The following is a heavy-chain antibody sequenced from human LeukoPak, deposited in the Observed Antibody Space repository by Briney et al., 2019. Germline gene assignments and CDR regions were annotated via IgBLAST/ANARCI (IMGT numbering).Heavy chain of an antibody. Sequence: ASVKVSCKVSGYTLTELSMHWVRQAPGKGLEWMGGFDPEDGETIYAQKFQGRVTMTRDTSISTAYMELSRLRSDDTAVYYCARVGVYYYDSSGYYYFDYWGQGTLVTVSS. V-gene: IGHV1-24*01. CDR3: ARVGVYYYDSSGYYYFDY. J-gene: IGHJ4*02. D-gene: IGHD3-22*01. CDR2: FDPEDGET. CDR1: GYTLTELS.